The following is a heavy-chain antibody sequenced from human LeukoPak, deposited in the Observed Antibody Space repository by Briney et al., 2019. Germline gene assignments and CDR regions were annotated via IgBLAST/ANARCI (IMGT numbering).Heavy chain of an antibody. CDR2: IWYDGSNK. CDR1: GFTFSSYG. D-gene: IGHD6-13*01. CDR3: AKDLSGEGSSSDY. V-gene: IGHV3-33*06. J-gene: IGHJ4*02. Sequence: GRSLRLSCAASGFTFSSYGMQWVRQAPGKGLEWVAVIWYDGSNKYYADSVKGRFTISRDNSKNTLYLQMNSLRAEDTAVYYCAKDLSGEGSSSDYWGQGTLVTVSS.